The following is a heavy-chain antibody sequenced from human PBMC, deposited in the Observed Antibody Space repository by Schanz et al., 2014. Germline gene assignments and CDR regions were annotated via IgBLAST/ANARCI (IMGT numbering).Heavy chain of an antibody. D-gene: IGHD1-26*01. CDR3: ARDPSGSYGWFDP. CDR1: GFTFSTYG. Sequence: QVQLVESGGGVVQPGRSLRLSCAASGFTFSTYGMHWVRQAPGKGLEWVAVIWHDGKNKHYADSVKGRFTLSRDNSRNTLYLQMNSLRAEDTAVYYCARDPSGSYGWFDPWGQGTLVTVSS. V-gene: IGHV3-33*01. J-gene: IGHJ5*02. CDR2: IWHDGKNK.